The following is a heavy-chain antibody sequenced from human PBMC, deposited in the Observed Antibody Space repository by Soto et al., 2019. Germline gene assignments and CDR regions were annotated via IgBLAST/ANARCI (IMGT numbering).Heavy chain of an antibody. V-gene: IGHV3-23*01. CDR1: GFTFNTYS. CDR3: AKCMQAYWNYDAHHI. CDR2: ITATGGTT. J-gene: IGHJ3*02. D-gene: IGHD1-7*01. Sequence: GGSLRLSCAASGFTFNTYSMTWVRQAPGRGLEWVAHITATGGTTYYTDSVKGRFTISRDTSRNTLYLQMNSLRAEDTALYYCAKCMQAYWNYDAHHIWGQGTMVT.